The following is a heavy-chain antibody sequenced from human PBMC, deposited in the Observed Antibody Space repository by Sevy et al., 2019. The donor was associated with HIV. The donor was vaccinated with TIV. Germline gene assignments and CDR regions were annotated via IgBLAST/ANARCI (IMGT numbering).Heavy chain of an antibody. CDR3: AKDRGEILHSAFDY. Sequence: GGSLRLSCAASVFTFSDYSMHWVRQAPDKGLEWVAVISYDGRNNKYNADSVKGRFTISRDNSKNTLYLQMNSLRVEDTAIYYCAKDRGEILHSAFDYWGQGTLVTVSS. CDR2: ISYDGRNNK. CDR1: VFTFSDYS. D-gene: IGHD3-16*01. V-gene: IGHV3-30*04. J-gene: IGHJ4*02.